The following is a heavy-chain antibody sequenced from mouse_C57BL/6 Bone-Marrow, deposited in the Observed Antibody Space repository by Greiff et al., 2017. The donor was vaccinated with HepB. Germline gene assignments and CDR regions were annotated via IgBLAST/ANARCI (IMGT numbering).Heavy chain of an antibody. V-gene: IGHV5-6*01. CDR2: ISSGGSYT. CDR1: GFTFSSYG. J-gene: IGHJ2*01. CDR3: GRGAGGDY. Sequence: EVKLMESGGDLVKPGGSLKLSCAASGFTFSSYGMSWVRQTPDKRLEWVATISSGGSYTYYPDSVKGRFTISRDNAKNTLYLQMSSVKSEDTAMYDCGRGAGGDYWGQGTTLTVSS.